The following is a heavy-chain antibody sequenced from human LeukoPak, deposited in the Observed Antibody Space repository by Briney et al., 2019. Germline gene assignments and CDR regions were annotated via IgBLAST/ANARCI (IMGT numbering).Heavy chain of an antibody. CDR2: LLYSGST. Sequence: PSETLSLTCALSGGSIPRYYWSWVRQTPGKGLEWIGYLLYSGSTNYNPSLKSRVTMSIDTSKNQFSLKLRSVTAADTAVYYCARGAYSNYLSVGYWGQGILVTVSS. J-gene: IGHJ4*02. CDR1: GGSIPRYY. CDR3: ARGAYSNYLSVGY. D-gene: IGHD4-11*01. V-gene: IGHV4-59*01.